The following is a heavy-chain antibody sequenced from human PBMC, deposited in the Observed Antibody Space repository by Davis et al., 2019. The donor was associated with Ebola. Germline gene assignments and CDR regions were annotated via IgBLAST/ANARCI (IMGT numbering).Heavy chain of an antibody. Sequence: SETLSLTCAVYGGSFSGYYWSWIRQPPGKGLEWIGEINHSGSTNYNTSLKRRVTISVDTSKNQFSLKLRSVTAADTAVYYCAGGHRYGSGDNWGQGTLVTVSS. CDR2: INHSGST. CDR3: AGGHRYGSGDN. D-gene: IGHD3-10*01. J-gene: IGHJ4*02. V-gene: IGHV4-34*01. CDR1: GGSFSGYY.